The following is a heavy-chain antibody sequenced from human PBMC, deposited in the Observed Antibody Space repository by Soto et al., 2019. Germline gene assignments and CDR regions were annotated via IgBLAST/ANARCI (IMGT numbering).Heavy chain of an antibody. J-gene: IGHJ5*02. CDR3: AKAPGQDIVRTEDWFDP. V-gene: IGHV3-23*01. CDR1: GFTFSSYA. Sequence: TGGSLRLSCAASGFTFSSYAMSWVRQAPGKGLEWVSAISGSGGSTYYADSVKGRFTISRDNSKNTLYLQMNSLRAEDTAVYYCAKAPGQDIVRTEDWFDPWGQGTLVTVSS. D-gene: IGHD2-15*01. CDR2: ISGSGGST.